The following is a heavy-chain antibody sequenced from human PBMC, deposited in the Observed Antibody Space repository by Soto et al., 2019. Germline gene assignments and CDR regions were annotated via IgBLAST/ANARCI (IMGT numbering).Heavy chain of an antibody. CDR1: GFSLSNARMG. V-gene: IGHV2-26*01. CDR3: ARIRRDGYNYAFDY. D-gene: IGHD5-12*01. Sequence: SRPTLVNPTETLTLTCTVSGFSLSNARMGVSWIRQPPGKALEWLAHIFSNDEKSYSTSLKSRLTISKDTSKSLVVLTMTNMDPVDTATYYCARIRRDGYNYAFDYWGQGTLVTVSS. CDR2: IFSNDEK. J-gene: IGHJ4*02.